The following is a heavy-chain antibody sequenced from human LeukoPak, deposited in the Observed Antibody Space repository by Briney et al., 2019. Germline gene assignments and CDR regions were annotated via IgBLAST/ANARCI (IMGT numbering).Heavy chain of an antibody. V-gene: IGHV1-58*02. CDR3: ARGKSSVWPVGLCMDV. CDR2: LVVGSGNT. J-gene: IGHJ6*02. D-gene: IGHD6-19*01. Sequence: SVKVSCKASGFTFSSSAMQWVRQARGQRLEWIGWLVVGSGNTKYAQKFQERVTITRDTSTSTVYMDLSSLKSEDTAVYYCARGKSSVWPVGLCMDVWGQGTTVTVSS. CDR1: GFTFSSSA.